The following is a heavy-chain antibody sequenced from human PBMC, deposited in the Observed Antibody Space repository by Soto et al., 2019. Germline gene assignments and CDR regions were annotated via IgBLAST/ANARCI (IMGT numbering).Heavy chain of an antibody. Sequence: GASVKVSCKASGYTFTSYSMHWVLQAPGQRLEWMGWINAGNGNTKYSQKFQGRVTITRDTSASTAYMELSSLRSEDTAVYYCARVRIAARSFDPWGQGTLVTVSS. V-gene: IGHV1-3*01. CDR2: INAGNGNT. CDR3: ARVRIAARSFDP. CDR1: GYTFTSYS. J-gene: IGHJ5*02. D-gene: IGHD6-6*01.